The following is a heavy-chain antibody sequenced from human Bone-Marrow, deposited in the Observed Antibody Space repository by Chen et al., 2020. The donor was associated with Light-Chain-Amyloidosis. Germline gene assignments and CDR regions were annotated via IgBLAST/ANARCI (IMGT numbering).Heavy chain of an antibody. CDR2: INSGGSYI. V-gene: IGHV3-21*01. CDR1: GFAFSYYS. Sequence: EVQLVESGGGLVEPGGSLRLSCAASGFAFSYYSMNWVRQAPGKGLQWVSSINSGGSYIFYADSVKGRFTISRDTAKNSLYLQMHGLRAEDTAIYYCAKDRCTSISCSDFDYWGQGTLVTVSS. D-gene: IGHD2-2*01. CDR3: AKDRCTSISCSDFDY. J-gene: IGHJ4*02.